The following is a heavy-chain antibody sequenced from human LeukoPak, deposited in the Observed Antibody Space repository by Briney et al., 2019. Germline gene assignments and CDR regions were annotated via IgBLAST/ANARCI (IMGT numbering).Heavy chain of an antibody. J-gene: IGHJ4*02. CDR1: GYTFTSYG. CDR3: ARVEVDIVATITFDY. D-gene: IGHD5-12*01. CDR2: ISAYNGNT. V-gene: IGHV1-18*04. Sequence: ASVKVSCKASGYTFTSYGISWVRQAPGQGLEWMGWISAYNGNTNYAQKLQGRVTMTTDTSTSTAYMELRSLRSDDTAVYYRARVEVDIVATITFDYWGQGTLVTVSS.